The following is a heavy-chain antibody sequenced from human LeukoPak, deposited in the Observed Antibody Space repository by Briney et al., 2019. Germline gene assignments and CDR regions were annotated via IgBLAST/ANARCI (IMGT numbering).Heavy chain of an antibody. D-gene: IGHD4-11*01. CDR3: VRDAAYSAFNM. J-gene: IGHJ3*02. CDR2: ITTSSTTK. CDR1: GFAFNTYS. Sequence: GGSLRLSCAASGFAFNTYSMNWVRQAPGKGLQWVSSITTSSTTKYYADSVKGRFTISRDNAKNSLYLQMDSLRDEDTAVYYCVRDAAYSAFNMWGQGTMVTVSS. V-gene: IGHV3-48*02.